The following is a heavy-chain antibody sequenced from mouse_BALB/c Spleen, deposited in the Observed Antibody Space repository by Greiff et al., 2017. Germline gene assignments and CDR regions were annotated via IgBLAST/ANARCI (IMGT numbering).Heavy chain of an antibody. Sequence: QVQLQQSGAELAKPGASVKMSCKASGYTFTSYWMHWVKQRPGQGLEWIGYINPSTGYTEYNQKFKDKATLTADKSSSTAYMQLSSLTSEDSAVSYCARGGLHSFAYWGQGTLVTVSA. CDR3: ARGGLHSFAY. J-gene: IGHJ3*01. D-gene: IGHD2-2*01. CDR1: GYTFTSYW. V-gene: IGHV1-7*01. CDR2: INPSTGYT.